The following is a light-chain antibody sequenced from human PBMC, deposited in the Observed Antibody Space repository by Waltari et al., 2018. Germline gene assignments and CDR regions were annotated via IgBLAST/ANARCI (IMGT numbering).Light chain of an antibody. V-gene: IGLV2-14*03. CDR3: SSSTSSTTRV. J-gene: IGLJ3*02. CDR2: DVR. Sequence: QSALPQPASVSASPGQSITISCTGTSSDVVAYNYVSWYQQHPGKTPKLIIYDVRIRPAGVSNRFSGSKSGNTASLTISGLQADDEADYYCSSSTSSTTRVFGGGTRLTVL. CDR1: SSDVVAYNY.